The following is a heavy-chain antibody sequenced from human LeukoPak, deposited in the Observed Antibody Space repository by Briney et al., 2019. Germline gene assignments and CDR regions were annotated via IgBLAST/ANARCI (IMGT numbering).Heavy chain of an antibody. CDR1: GFIFSNHC. CDR3: ARVNQLIVSGGTALLDT. Sequence: QSGGSLRLSCEASGFIFSNHCMHWVRQTPGKGLVWLSCISGDGSDTTYVDSVRGPLTISRDNAKNTLYLQMNSMRVEDTAIYYCARVNQLIVSGGTALLDTSGEGTLVTVSS. V-gene: IGHV3-74*01. CDR2: ISGDGSDT. J-gene: IGHJ5*02. D-gene: IGHD2-15*01.